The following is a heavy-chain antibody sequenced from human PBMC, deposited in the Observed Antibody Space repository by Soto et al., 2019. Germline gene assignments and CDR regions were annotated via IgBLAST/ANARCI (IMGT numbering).Heavy chain of an antibody. CDR2: INHSGST. Sequence: SETLSLTCAVYGGSFSGSYWSWIRQPPGKGLEWIGEINHSGSTNYNPSLKSRVTISVDTSKNQFSLKLSSVTAADTAVYYCATGYCTNGVCYTRTLSGMDVWGQGTTVTVS. D-gene: IGHD2-8*01. J-gene: IGHJ6*02. V-gene: IGHV4-34*01. CDR3: ATGYCTNGVCYTRTLSGMDV. CDR1: GGSFSGSY.